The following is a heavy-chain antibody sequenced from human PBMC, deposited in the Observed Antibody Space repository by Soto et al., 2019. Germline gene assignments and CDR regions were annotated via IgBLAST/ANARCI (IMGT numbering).Heavy chain of an antibody. V-gene: IGHV4-30-2*01. Sequence: QLQLQESGSGLVKPSQTLSLTCAVSGGSISSGGYSWSWIRQPPGKGLEWIGYIYHSGSTYYNPSLKSRVTISVDRSKNQFSLKLSSVTAADTAVYYCARVRITMVRGVILYGMDVWGQGTTVTVSS. CDR1: GGSISSGGYS. J-gene: IGHJ6*02. CDR3: ARVRITMVRGVILYGMDV. CDR2: IYHSGST. D-gene: IGHD3-10*01.